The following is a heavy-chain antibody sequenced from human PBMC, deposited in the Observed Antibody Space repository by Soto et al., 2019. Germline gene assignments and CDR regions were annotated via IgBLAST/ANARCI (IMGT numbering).Heavy chain of an antibody. V-gene: IGHV4-59*01. CDR1: GGSISSYY. J-gene: IGHJ4*02. Sequence: SATLSLTCTVSGGSISSYYWSWIRQPPGKGLEWIGYIYYSGSTNYNPSLKSRVTISVDTSKNQFSLKLSSVTAADTAVYYCALSPVVPAAMPFDYWGQGTLVTVSS. D-gene: IGHD2-2*01. CDR2: IYYSGST. CDR3: ALSPVVPAAMPFDY.